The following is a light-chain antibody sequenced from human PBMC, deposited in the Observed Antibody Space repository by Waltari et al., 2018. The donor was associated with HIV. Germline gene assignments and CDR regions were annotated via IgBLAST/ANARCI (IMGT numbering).Light chain of an antibody. CDR1: STDSRFYQY. Sequence: QSALTQPASVSGFLGQSINISCTGISTDSRFYQYVSWYQQHPGKIPGLIIFDINNRPSGVSDHFSGSRSGNSASLTFSGLQSGDEAHYYCASNRLDYTLIFGGGTKLTVL. V-gene: IGLV2-14*03. CDR2: DIN. CDR3: ASNRLDYTLI. J-gene: IGLJ2*01.